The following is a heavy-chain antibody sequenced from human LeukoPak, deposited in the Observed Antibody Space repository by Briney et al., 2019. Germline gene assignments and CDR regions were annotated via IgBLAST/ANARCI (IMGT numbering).Heavy chain of an antibody. D-gene: IGHD3-10*01. CDR3: ARDRLKTTYYYGSGSLSPSYYFDY. V-gene: IGHV1-2*02. CDR2: INPNSGGT. Sequence: ASVKVSCKASGYTFTGYYMHWVRQAPGQGLEWMGWINPNSGGTNYAQKFQGRVTMTRDTSISTAYMELSRLRSDDTAVYYCARDRLKTTYYYGSGSLSPSYYFDYWGQGTLVTVSS. CDR1: GYTFTGYY. J-gene: IGHJ4*02.